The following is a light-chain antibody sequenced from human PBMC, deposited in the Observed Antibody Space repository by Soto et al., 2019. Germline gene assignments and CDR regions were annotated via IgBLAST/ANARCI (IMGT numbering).Light chain of an antibody. CDR1: QTISSW. CDR2: KAS. Sequence: IQMTQSPSTLSGSVGARVTITCRASQTISSWLAWYPQKPGKAPKLLIYKASTLKSGVPSRFSGSGSGTEFTLTISSLQPDDFATYYCQHYNSYSEAFDQGTKVEIK. J-gene: IGKJ1*01. CDR3: QHYNSYSEA. V-gene: IGKV1-5*03.